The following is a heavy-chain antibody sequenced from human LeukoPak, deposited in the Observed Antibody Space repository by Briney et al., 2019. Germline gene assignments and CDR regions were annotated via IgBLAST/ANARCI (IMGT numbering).Heavy chain of an antibody. CDR1: GGSISSYY. Sequence: SETLSLTCTVSGGSISSYYWSWIRQPPGKGLEWIGYIYYSGSTNYNPSLKSRVTISVDTSKNQFSLKLSSVAAADTAVYYCARDKSGMIVVWVQGTLVTVSS. D-gene: IGHD3-22*01. V-gene: IGHV4-59*01. CDR2: IYYSGST. J-gene: IGHJ4*02. CDR3: ARDKSGMIVV.